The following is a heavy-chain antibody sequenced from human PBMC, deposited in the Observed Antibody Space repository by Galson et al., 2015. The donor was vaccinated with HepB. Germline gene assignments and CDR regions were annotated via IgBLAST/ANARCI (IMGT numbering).Heavy chain of an antibody. D-gene: IGHD3-22*01. CDR2: ISSSGSTI. V-gene: IGHV3-11*01. J-gene: IGHJ3*01. Sequence: SLRLSCAASGFTFSDYYMSWIRQAPGKGLEWVSYISSSGSTIYYADSVKGRFTISRDNAKKSLYLQMNGLRAEDAAVYYCAAPYYYDSSGHRNAFDFWGQGTMVTVSS. CDR3: AAPYYYDSSGHRNAFDF. CDR1: GFTFSDYY.